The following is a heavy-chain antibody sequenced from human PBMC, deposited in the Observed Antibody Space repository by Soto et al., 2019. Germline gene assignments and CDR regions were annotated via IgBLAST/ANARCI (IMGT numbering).Heavy chain of an antibody. CDR2: IGSNSGGI. V-gene: IGHV3-9*01. J-gene: IGHJ4*02. CDR1: GFTFDDSA. Sequence: EVQLVESVGGLVQPGRSLRLSCAASGFTFDDSAMHWVRQPPGKGLEWVSGIGSNSGGIGYADSVKGRFTISRDNAKNSLYLQMNSLRAEDTALYYCAKGLSEGYFDYWGQGTLVTVSS. CDR3: AKGLSEGYFDY.